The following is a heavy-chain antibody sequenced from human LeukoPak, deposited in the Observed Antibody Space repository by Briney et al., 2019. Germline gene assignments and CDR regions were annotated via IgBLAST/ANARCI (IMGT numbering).Heavy chain of an antibody. CDR3: ARDCGGDCNSRYFQH. V-gene: IGHV1-46*01. D-gene: IGHD2-21*02. CDR1: GYTFTSYY. J-gene: IGHJ1*01. CDR2: INPSGGST. Sequence: ASVKVSCKASGYTFTSYYMHWVRQAPGQGLEWMGIINPSGGSTSYAQKFQGRVTMTRDTSTSTVYMELSSLRSEDTAVYYCARDCGGDCNSRYFQHWGQGTLVTVSS.